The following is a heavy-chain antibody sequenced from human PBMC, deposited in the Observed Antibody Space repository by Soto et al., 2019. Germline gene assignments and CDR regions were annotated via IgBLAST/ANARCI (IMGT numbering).Heavy chain of an antibody. V-gene: IGHV3-33*01. CDR2: IWYDGSNK. D-gene: IGHD6-6*01. CDR1: GFTFSSYG. J-gene: IGHJ6*02. CDR3: ARGQYGSSSYYYYGMDV. Sequence: GGSLRLSCAASGFTFSSYGMHWVRQAPGKGLERVAVIWYDGSNKYYADSVKGRFTISRDNSKNTLYLQMNSLRAEDTAVYYCARGQYGSSSYYYYGMDVWGQGTTVTVPS.